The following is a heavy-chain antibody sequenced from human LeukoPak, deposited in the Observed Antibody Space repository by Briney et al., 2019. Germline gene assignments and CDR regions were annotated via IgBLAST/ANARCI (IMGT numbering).Heavy chain of an antibody. Sequence: ASVKVYCKASGYTFTSYGISWVRQAPGQGLEWMGWISAYNGNTNYAQKLQGRVTMTTDTSTSTAYMELRSLRSDDTAVYYCVRDQSSGYDSFDDWGQGTLVTVSS. V-gene: IGHV1-18*01. CDR3: VRDQSSGYDSFDD. CDR2: ISAYNGNT. CDR1: GYTFTSYG. D-gene: IGHD5-12*01. J-gene: IGHJ4*02.